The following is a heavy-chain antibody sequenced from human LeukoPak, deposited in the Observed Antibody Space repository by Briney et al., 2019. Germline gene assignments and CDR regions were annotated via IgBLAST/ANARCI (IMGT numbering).Heavy chain of an antibody. CDR2: LYYSGST. CDR3: ARSTPSTNRNYPPLFSFDS. V-gene: IGHV4-61*08. J-gene: IGHJ4*02. CDR1: GGSISSGDYY. D-gene: IGHD1-7*01. Sequence: SQTLSLTCTVSGGSISSGDYYWSWIRQPPGKGLEWIGYLYYSGSTSYNPSLKSRVTISVDTSKSQFSLNLSSVTAADTAVYYCARSTPSTNRNYPPLFSFDSWGQGTLVTVSS.